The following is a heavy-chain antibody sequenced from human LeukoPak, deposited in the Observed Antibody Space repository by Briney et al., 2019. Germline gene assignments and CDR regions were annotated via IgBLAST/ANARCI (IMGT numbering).Heavy chain of an antibody. Sequence: ASVKVSCKASGYTFTSYYMHWVRQAPGQGLEWMGIISPSGGSTSYAQKFQGRVTMTRDMSTSTVYMELSSLRSEDTAVYYCAREGLNYYDSSGYDYWGQGTLVTVSS. CDR2: ISPSGGST. CDR3: AREGLNYYDSSGYDY. J-gene: IGHJ4*02. D-gene: IGHD3-22*01. CDR1: GYTFTSYY. V-gene: IGHV1-46*01.